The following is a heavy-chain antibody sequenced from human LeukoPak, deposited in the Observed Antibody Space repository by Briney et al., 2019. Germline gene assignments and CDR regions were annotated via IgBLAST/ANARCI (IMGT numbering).Heavy chain of an antibody. CDR3: AKCLGYSSGWSDY. D-gene: IGHD6-19*01. Sequence: PGGSLRLSCAASGFTFSSYAMSWVRQAPGKGLEWVSAISGSGGSTYYADSVEGRFTISRDSSKNTLYLQMNSLRAEDTAVYYCAKCLGYSSGWSDYWGQGTLVTVSS. CDR2: ISGSGGST. J-gene: IGHJ4*02. V-gene: IGHV3-23*01. CDR1: GFTFSSYA.